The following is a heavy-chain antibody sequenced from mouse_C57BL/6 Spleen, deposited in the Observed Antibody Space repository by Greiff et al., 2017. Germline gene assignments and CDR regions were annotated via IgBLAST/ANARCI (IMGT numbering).Heavy chain of an antibody. J-gene: IGHJ2*01. D-gene: IGHD4-1*01. Sequence: EVMLVESEGGLVQPGSSMKLSCTASGFTFSDYYMAWVRQVPEKGLEWVANINYDGSSTYYLDSLKSRFIISRDNAKNILYLQMSSLKSEDTATYYCARDMGRLYYFDYWGQGTTLTVSS. V-gene: IGHV5-16*01. CDR2: INYDGSST. CDR3: ARDMGRLYYFDY. CDR1: GFTFSDYY.